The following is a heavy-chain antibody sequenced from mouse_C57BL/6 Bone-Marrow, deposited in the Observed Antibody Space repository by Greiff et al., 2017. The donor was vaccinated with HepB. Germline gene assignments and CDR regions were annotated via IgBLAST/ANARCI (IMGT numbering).Heavy chain of an antibody. J-gene: IGHJ3*01. CDR2: IRLKSDNYAT. CDR3: AQTKTKRFGY. Sequence: EVQLVESGGGLLQPGGSMKLSCVASGFTFSNYWMYWVRQSPEKGLEWVAQIRLKSDNYATHYAESVKGRFTISRDDSKSSVYLKMNNLRAEDKGMCYGAQTKTKRFGYWCQGTLFTVSA. D-gene: IGHD3-2*02. CDR1: GFTFSNYW. V-gene: IGHV6-3*01.